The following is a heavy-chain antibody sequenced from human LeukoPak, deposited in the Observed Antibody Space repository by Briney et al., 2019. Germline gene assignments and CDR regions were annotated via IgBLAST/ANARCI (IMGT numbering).Heavy chain of an antibody. CDR1: GDSVSSNSAA. CDR3: ASYYDILTGYFPWAFDI. CDR2: TYYRSKWYN. D-gene: IGHD3-9*01. V-gene: IGHV6-1*01. J-gene: IGHJ3*02. Sequence: SRTLSLTCAISGDSVSSNSAAWNWIRQSPSRGLEWLGRTYYRSKWYNDYAVSVKSRITINPDTSKNQFSLQLNSVTPEDTAVYYCASYYDILTGYFPWAFDIWGQGTMVTVSS.